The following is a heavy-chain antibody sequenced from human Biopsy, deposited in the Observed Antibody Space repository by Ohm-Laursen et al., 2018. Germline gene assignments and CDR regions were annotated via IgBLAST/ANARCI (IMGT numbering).Heavy chain of an antibody. V-gene: IGHV4-59*01. J-gene: IGHJ6*02. D-gene: IGHD2/OR15-2a*01. CDR3: TRATNSTGWPYYYFYGMDI. CDR2: VYYSGTT. CDR1: GGSISSDW. Sequence: GTLSLTCTVSGGSISSDWWSWIRQTPGKGLGWIGYVYYSGTTTYNHTLRSRVTISVDTSTNQIYLRLQSVTAADTTIYYCTRATNSTGWPYYYFYGMDIWGQGTTVTVSS.